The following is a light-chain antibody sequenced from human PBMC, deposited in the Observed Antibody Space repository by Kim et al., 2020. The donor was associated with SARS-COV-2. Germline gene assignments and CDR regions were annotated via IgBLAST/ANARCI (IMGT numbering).Light chain of an antibody. CDR3: SSYTSSNTWV. J-gene: IGLJ3*02. CDR2: DVS. CDR1: SSNIGGYDY. V-gene: IGLV2-14*03. Sequence: GQSSVISWSGSSSNIGGYDYVSWYQQHPGRAPKLIIYDVSKWPSGNSRRFSASKSGNTASLTISGLQAEDEADYYCSSYTSSNTWVFGGGTQLTVL.